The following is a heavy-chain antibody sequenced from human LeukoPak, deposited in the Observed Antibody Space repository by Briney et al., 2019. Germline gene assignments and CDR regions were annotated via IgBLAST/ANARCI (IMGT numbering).Heavy chain of an antibody. D-gene: IGHD2-15*01. CDR2: ISAYNGNT. Sequence: ASVRVSCKASGYTFTSYGISWVRQAPGQGLEWMGWISAYNGNTNYAQKLQGRVTMTTDTSTSTVYMELRSLRSDDTAVYYCARDIGYCSGGSCRYWFDPWGQGTLVTVSS. V-gene: IGHV1-18*01. J-gene: IGHJ5*02. CDR1: GYTFTSYG. CDR3: ARDIGYCSGGSCRYWFDP.